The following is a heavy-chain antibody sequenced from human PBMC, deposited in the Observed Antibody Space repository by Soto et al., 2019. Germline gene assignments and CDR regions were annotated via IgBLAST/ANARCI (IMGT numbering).Heavy chain of an antibody. D-gene: IGHD2-2*01. Sequence: PVGSLRLSCAASGFTFSSYAMSWVRQAPGKGLEWVSAISGSGGSTYYADSVKGRFTISRDNSKNTLYLQMNSLRAEDTAVYYCAKDLGYCSSTSCYAPWGQGTLVTVSS. V-gene: IGHV3-23*01. CDR3: AKDLGYCSSTSCYAP. CDR1: GFTFSSYA. J-gene: IGHJ4*02. CDR2: ISGSGGST.